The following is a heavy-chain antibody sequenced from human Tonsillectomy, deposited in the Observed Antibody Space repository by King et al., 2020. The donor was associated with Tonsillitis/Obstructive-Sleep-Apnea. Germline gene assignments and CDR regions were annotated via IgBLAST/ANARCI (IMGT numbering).Heavy chain of an antibody. CDR2: IYYSGST. Sequence: QLQESGPGLVKPSQTLSLTCTVSGGSISSGGYYWSWIRQHPGKGLEWIGYIYYSGSTYYNPSLKSRVTISVDTSKNQFSLKLSSVTAADTAVYYCARVRFGESYPDWYAFDIWGQGTMVTVSS. D-gene: IGHD3-10*01. V-gene: IGHV4-31*03. CDR3: ARVRFGESYPDWYAFDI. J-gene: IGHJ3*02. CDR1: GGSISSGGYY.